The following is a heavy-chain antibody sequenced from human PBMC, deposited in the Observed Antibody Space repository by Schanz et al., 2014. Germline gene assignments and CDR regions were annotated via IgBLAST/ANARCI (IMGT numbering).Heavy chain of an antibody. CDR2: INPDSGDT. D-gene: IGHD1-7*01. CDR3: AKDRRSASGGLNYSCGPDHYYGLDV. J-gene: IGHJ6*02. V-gene: IGHV1-2*04. CDR1: GYTFSDSY. Sequence: QEQLVQSVAEVRKPGASVKVSCKASGYTFSDSYVHWVRQAPGQGLEWMGWINPDSGDTNFAQKFQGWVTMTRDKSITTAYMELSRLKFDDTGVYYCAKDRRSASGGLNYSCGPDHYYGLDVWGQGTTVIVSS.